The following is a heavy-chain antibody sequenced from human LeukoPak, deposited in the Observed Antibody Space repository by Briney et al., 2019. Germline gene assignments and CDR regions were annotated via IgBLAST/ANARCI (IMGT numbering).Heavy chain of an antibody. CDR3: ARENGATRPLDV. CDR2: INPNSAGT. Sequence: GASVKVSCKASGYTFTSYGISWVRQAPGQGLEWMGWINPNSAGTNYAQKFQGRVTMTRDTSINTAYMELTRLGSDDTAVYYCARENGATRPLDVWGKGTTVTISS. D-gene: IGHD1-1*01. J-gene: IGHJ6*04. CDR1: GYTFTSYG. V-gene: IGHV1-2*02.